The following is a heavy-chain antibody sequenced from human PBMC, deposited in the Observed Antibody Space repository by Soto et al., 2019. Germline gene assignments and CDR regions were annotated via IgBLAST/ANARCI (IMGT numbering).Heavy chain of an antibody. V-gene: IGHV4-4*02. D-gene: IGHD5-18*01. Sequence: SETLSLTCAVSAGSISSSSWWNWVRQPPGKGLEWIGEIYHSGSTNYSPSLKSPVTISVDKSKNQFSLKLNSVTAADTAVYYCARAREPEYSSAIFFDIWGQGALVTVSS. J-gene: IGHJ4*02. CDR2: IYHSGST. CDR1: AGSISSSSW. CDR3: ARAREPEYSSAIFFDI.